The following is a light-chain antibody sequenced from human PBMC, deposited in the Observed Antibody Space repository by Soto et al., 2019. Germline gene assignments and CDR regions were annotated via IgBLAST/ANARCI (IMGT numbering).Light chain of an antibody. Sequence: QPVLTQSPSASASLGDSVKLTCTLSSRHSSYAIAWHQQQPEKGPRYLMKLNSDGRHTKGDGIPDRFSGSSSGTERYLTISSLQSEDEADYYCQTWGTGILVFGGGTKLTVL. V-gene: IGLV4-69*01. J-gene: IGLJ2*01. CDR3: QTWGTGILV. CDR1: SRHSSYA. CDR2: LNSDGRH.